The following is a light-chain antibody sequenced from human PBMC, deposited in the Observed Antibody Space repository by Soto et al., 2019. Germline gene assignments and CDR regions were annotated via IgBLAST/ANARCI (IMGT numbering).Light chain of an antibody. CDR3: SAYTTLPTHYV. V-gene: IGLV1-40*01. J-gene: IGLJ1*01. CDR2: GNS. Sequence: QSVLTQPPSVSGAPGQRVTISCTGSSSNIGAGYDVHWYQQLPGTAPKLLIYGNSNRPSGVPDRFSGSQSGNTASLTISGLQAEDEADYYCSAYTTLPTHYVFGAGTKVTVL. CDR1: SSNIGAGYD.